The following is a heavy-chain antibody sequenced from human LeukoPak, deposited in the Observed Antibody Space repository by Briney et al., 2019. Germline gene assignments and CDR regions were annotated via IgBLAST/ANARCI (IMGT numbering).Heavy chain of an antibody. V-gene: IGHV3-23*01. CDR2: LIGSGGNT. Sequence: PGGSLRLSCVAPGFTCSGYTMGWVCATLRAGGEWVSHLIGSGGNTYSAESVKGRFTISRDNSKNTLSLQMNSLRAEDTDVYYCAKVSGYYFDSGGYYYFDYWGQGTLVTVSS. D-gene: IGHD3-22*01. CDR1: GFTCSGYT. CDR3: AKVSGYYFDSGGYYYFDY. J-gene: IGHJ4*02.